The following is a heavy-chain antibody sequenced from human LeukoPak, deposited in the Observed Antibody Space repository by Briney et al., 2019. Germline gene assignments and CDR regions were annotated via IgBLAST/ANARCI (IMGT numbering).Heavy chain of an antibody. J-gene: IGHJ3*02. D-gene: IGHD3-10*01. CDR3: AREHYGSGSYGAAFDI. V-gene: IGHV3-21*01. CDR2: ISSSSSYI. CDR1: GFTFSSYS. Sequence: GGSLRLSCAASGFTFSSYSMNWVRQAPGKGLEWVSSISSSSSYIYYADSVKGRFTISRDNAKNSLYLQMNSLRAEDTAVYYCAREHYGSGSYGAAFDIWGQGTMVTVSS.